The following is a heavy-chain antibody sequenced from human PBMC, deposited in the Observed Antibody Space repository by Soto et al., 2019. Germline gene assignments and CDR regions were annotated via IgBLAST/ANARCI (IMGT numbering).Heavy chain of an antibody. D-gene: IGHD6-19*01. CDR2: ISYDGSNK. J-gene: IGHJ6*02. V-gene: IGHV3-30-3*01. CDR1: GFTFSSYA. Sequence: QVQLVESGGGVVQPGRSLRLSCAASGFTFSSYAMHWVRQAPGKGLEWVAVISYDGSNKYYADSVKGRFTISRDNSKNTLXXPXAXXRAEDAAMYYCARDRTPAGIAVAGIGYYYYYGMDVWGQGGTVTASS. CDR3: ARDRTPAGIAVAGIGYYYYYGMDV.